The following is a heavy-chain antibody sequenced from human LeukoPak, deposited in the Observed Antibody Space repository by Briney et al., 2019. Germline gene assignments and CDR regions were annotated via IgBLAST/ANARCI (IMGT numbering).Heavy chain of an antibody. CDR3: ARGRDYDILTGYRYYYYYGMDV. Sequence: VASVKVSCKASGYTFTSYDINWVRQATGQGLEWMGWMNPNSGNTGYAQKFQGRVTMTRNTSISTAYMELSSLRSEDTAVYYCARGRDYDILTGYRYYYYYGMDVWGQGTTVTVSS. V-gene: IGHV1-8*01. D-gene: IGHD3-9*01. CDR2: MNPNSGNT. J-gene: IGHJ6*02. CDR1: GYTFTSYD.